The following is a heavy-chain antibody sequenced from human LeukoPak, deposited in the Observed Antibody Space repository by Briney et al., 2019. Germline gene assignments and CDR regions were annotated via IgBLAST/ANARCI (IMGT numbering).Heavy chain of an antibody. V-gene: IGHV3-7*04. CDR1: GFTFGSSW. CDR2: IKPDGSEG. D-gene: IGHD3-16*01. CDR3: ARDRAYKSFDY. J-gene: IGHJ4*02. Sequence: GGSLRLSCAASGFTFGSSWMTWVRQAPGKGLEWVATIKPDGSEGSYVDSVKGRFTISRDNAKNSLFLQMISLRAEDTAVYYCARDRAYKSFDYWGQGALSPSPQ.